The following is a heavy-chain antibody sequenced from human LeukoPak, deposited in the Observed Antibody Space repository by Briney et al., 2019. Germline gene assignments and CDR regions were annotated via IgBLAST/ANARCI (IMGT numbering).Heavy chain of an antibody. V-gene: IGHV7-4-1*02. Sequence: GASVKVSCKTSGYTFTSYAMNWVRQAPGQGLEWMGWINTNTGNPTYAQGFTGRFVFSLDTSVSTAYLQISSLKAEDTAVYYCATRPRGSPSWWSIGYYFDYWGQGTLVTVSS. J-gene: IGHJ4*02. CDR3: ATRPRGSPSWWSIGYYFDY. D-gene: IGHD2-8*02. CDR2: INTNTGNP. CDR1: GYTFTSYA.